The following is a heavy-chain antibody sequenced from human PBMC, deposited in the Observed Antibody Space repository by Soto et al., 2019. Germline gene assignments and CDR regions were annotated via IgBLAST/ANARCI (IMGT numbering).Heavy chain of an antibody. CDR2: ISGSGGST. CDR1: GFTFSSYA. V-gene: IGHV3-23*01. Sequence: GGSLRLSCAASGFTFSSYAMSWVRQAPGKGLEWVSAISGSGGSTYYADSVKGRFTISRDNSKNTLYLQMNSLRAEDTAVYYYAKTRAVYYYYGMDVWGQGTTVTVSS. CDR3: AKTRAVYYYYGMDV. D-gene: IGHD6-19*01. J-gene: IGHJ6*02.